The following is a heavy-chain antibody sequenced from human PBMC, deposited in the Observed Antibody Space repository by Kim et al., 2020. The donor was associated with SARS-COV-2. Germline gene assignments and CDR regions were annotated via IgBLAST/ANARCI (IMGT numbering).Heavy chain of an antibody. D-gene: IGHD3-10*01. V-gene: IGHV3-33*08. J-gene: IGHJ4*02. CDR1: GFTFRTSG. CDR3: ARELRKGSYLDY. Sequence: GGSLRLSCAASGFTFRTSGMHWVRQTPGKGLEWVAVIWYDGSNIHYADPVKGRFTISRDNSKNTLYLEMNSLRDADTAVYYCARELRKGSYLDYWGQGTLVTVSS. CDR2: IWYDGSNI.